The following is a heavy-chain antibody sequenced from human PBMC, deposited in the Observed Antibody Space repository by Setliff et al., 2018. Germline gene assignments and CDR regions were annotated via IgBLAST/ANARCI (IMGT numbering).Heavy chain of an antibody. Sequence: SETLSLTCAVSGDSISSGNWWSWVRQPPEKGLEWIGEINHSGNTNYNPSLKSRVTISVDKSANQFSLKLNSVTAADTAVYYCVRTDYSDGRYSTDVWGKGTTVTVSS. V-gene: IGHV4-4*02. D-gene: IGHD6-19*01. J-gene: IGHJ6*04. CDR3: VRTDYSDGRYSTDV. CDR2: INHSGNT. CDR1: GDSISSGNW.